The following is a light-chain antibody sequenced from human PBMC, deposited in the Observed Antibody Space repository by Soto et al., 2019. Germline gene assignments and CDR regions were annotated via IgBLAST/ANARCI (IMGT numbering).Light chain of an antibody. CDR2: GAS. CDR1: QSISYN. CDR3: QQYNNWPPYT. Sequence: EIVMTQSPATLSVSPGERATLSCRASQSISYNLAWYQQKPGQAPTLLIYGASTRATGIPARFSGSGSGTEFTLIISSLQSEDFAVYYCQQYNNWPPYTFGQGTKLEIK. V-gene: IGKV3-15*01. J-gene: IGKJ2*01.